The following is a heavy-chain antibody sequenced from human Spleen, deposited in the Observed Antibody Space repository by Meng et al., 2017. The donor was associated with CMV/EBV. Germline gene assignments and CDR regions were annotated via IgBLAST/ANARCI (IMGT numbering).Heavy chain of an antibody. V-gene: IGHV3-7*01. CDR1: GFTFSSYW. D-gene: IGHD6-6*01. CDR3: AKDKASSSEYYGMDV. J-gene: IGHJ6*02. CDR2: IKQDGSEK. Sequence: GESLKISCAASGFTFSSYWMSWVRQAPGKGLEWVANIKQDGSEKYYVDSVKGRFTISRDNAKNSLYLQMNSLRAEDTAVYYCAKDKASSSEYYGMDVWGQGTTVTVSS.